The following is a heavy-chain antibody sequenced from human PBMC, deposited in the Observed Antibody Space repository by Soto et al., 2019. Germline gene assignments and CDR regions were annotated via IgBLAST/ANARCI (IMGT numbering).Heavy chain of an antibody. Sequence: ASVKVSCKASGYTFTSYGISWVRQAPGQGLEWMGWISAYNGNTNYAQKLQGRVTMTTDTSTSTAYMELRSLRSDDTAVYYCARDLHTISLYYYYGMDVWGQGTTVTVSS. D-gene: IGHD3-9*01. J-gene: IGHJ6*02. CDR2: ISAYNGNT. CDR1: GYTFTSYG. V-gene: IGHV1-18*01. CDR3: ARDLHTISLYYYYGMDV.